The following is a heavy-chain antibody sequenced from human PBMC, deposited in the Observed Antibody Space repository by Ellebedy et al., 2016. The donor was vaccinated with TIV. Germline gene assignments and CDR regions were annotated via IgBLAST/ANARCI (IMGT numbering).Heavy chain of an antibody. CDR1: GFTFSSYS. J-gene: IGHJ4*02. Sequence: GESLKISCAASGFTFSSYSMNWVRQAPGKGLEWVSYISSSSSTIYYADSVKGRFTISRDNAKNSLYLQMNSLRAEDTAVYYCARDDPYSRWYFDYWGQGTLVTVSS. V-gene: IGHV3-48*01. D-gene: IGHD6-13*01. CDR3: ARDDPYSRWYFDY. CDR2: ISSSSSTI.